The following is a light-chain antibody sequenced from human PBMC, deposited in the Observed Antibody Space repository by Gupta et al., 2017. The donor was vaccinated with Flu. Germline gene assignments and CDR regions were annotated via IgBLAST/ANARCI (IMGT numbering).Light chain of an antibody. J-gene: IGKJ2*02. Sequence: DIVMTQSPLSLPVTPGEPASISCRSSQSLLHSNGYNYLDWYLQKPGQSPQLLIYLGSNRASGGPDRFSGSGSGTDFTLKISRGEAEDVGVYYCMQDLQTRTFGQGTKLEIK. CDR1: QSLLHSNGYNY. CDR3: MQDLQTRT. CDR2: LGS. V-gene: IGKV2-28*01.